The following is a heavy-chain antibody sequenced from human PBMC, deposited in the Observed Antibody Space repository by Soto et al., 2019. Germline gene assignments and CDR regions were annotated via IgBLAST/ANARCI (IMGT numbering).Heavy chain of an antibody. CDR3: AIWSEKFIVVVPAAQFLMDV. V-gene: IGHV1-8*01. J-gene: IGHJ6*03. Sequence: GASVKVSCKASGYTFTSYDINWVRQATGQGLEWMGWMNPNSGNTGYAQKFQGRVTMTRNTSISTAYMELSSLRSEDTAVYYCAIWSEKFIVVVPAAQFLMDVWGKGTTVTVSS. CDR2: MNPNSGNT. CDR1: GYTFTSYD. D-gene: IGHD2-2*01.